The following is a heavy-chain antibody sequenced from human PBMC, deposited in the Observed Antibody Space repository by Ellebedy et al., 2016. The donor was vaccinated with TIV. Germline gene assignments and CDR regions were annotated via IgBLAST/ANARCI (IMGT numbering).Heavy chain of an antibody. CDR2: INAGNGNT. CDR3: ARGPILWFGELLDY. J-gene: IGHJ4*02. CDR1: GYTFTSYA. Sequence: AASVKVSCKVLGYTFTSYAMHWVRQAPGQRLEWMGWINAGNGNTKYSQNFQGRVTITRDTSASTAYMELSSLRSEDTAVYYCARGPILWFGELLDYWGQGTLVTISS. D-gene: IGHD3-10*01. V-gene: IGHV1-3*01.